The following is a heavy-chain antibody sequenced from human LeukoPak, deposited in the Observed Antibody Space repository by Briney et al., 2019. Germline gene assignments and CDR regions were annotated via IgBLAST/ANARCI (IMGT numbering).Heavy chain of an antibody. D-gene: IGHD3-10*01. CDR3: AAMVRGAHY. CDR2: ICTAGDT. Sequence: PGGSLRLSCAASGFTFSSYDMHWVRQAPGKGLEWVSAICTAGDTYYPGSVKGRFTISRENAKNSLYLQMNSLRAGDTAVYYCAAMVRGAHYWGQGTLVTVSS. J-gene: IGHJ4*02. CDR1: GFTFSSYD. V-gene: IGHV3-13*01.